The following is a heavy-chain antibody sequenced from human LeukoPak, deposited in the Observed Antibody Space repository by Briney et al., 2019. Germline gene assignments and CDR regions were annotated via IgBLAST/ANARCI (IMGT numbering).Heavy chain of an antibody. CDR3: ARVSYSSGWYPDY. CDR1: GFTFNNYG. D-gene: IGHD6-19*01. CDR2: ISYDGSTK. V-gene: IGHV3-30*03. Sequence: GGSLRLSCAASGFTFNNYGMHWVRQAPGKGLEWVAIISYDGSTKYYADSVKGRFTISRDNSKNTLYLQMNSLRAEDTAVYYCARVSYSSGWYPDYWGQGTLVTVSS. J-gene: IGHJ4*02.